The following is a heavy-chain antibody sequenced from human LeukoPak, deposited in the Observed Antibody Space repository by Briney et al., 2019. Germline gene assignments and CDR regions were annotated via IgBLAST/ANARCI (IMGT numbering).Heavy chain of an antibody. J-gene: IGHJ3*02. CDR1: GFTFSNYW. CDR2: INSDGSST. Sequence: GGSLRLSCAASGFTFSNYWMHWVRQAPGKGLVWVSRINSDGSSTTYADSVKGRFTISRDNAKNTLYLQMNSLRAKDTAVYYCARDCWGLSALSCAFDIWGQGTMVTVSS. CDR3: ARDCWGLSALSCAFDI. D-gene: IGHD3-16*01. V-gene: IGHV3-74*01.